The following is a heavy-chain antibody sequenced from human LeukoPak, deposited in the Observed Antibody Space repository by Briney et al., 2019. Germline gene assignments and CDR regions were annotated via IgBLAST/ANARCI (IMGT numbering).Heavy chain of an antibody. J-gene: IGHJ4*02. V-gene: IGHV4-34*01. CDR1: GESFSGYY. CDR3: ASWPILDY. CDR2: INHSGST. Sequence: PSETLSLTCAVYGESFSGYYWSWIRQPPGKGLEWIGEINHSGSTNYNPSLKSRVTISVDTSKNQFSLKLSSVTAADTAVYYCASWPILDYWGQGTLVTVSS.